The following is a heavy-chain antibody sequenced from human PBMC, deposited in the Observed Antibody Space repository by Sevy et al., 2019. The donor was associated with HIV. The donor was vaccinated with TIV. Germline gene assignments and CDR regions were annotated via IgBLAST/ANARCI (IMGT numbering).Heavy chain of an antibody. CDR2: IWNDRSNK. CDR1: GFTFSSYG. V-gene: IGHV3-33*03. CDR3: AGGLPLGYYYYGMDV. Sequence: GGSLRLSCAASGFTFSSYGMHWVRQAPGKGLEWVAVIWNDRSNKEYADSVKGRFTISRDNAKNTLYLQMNSLRAEDTAVYYCAGGLPLGYYYYGMDVWGQGTTVTVSS. D-gene: IGHD3-16*01. J-gene: IGHJ6*02.